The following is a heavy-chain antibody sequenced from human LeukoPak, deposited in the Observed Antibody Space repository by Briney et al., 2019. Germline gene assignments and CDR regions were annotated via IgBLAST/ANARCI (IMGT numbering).Heavy chain of an antibody. J-gene: IGHJ4*02. D-gene: IGHD3-10*01. Sequence: GGTLRLACAASGFTFSSHGMSSVRQAPGEGLEWVSGISGSSGATYYADSVRGRFTVSRDDPYNTLYLQMNSVRAEDTAVYFCARGGVDHYGSGTYYLMYYFDHWGQGALVTVSS. CDR2: ISGSSGAT. CDR1: GFTFSSHG. V-gene: IGHV3-23*01. CDR3: ARGGVDHYGSGTYYLMYYFDH.